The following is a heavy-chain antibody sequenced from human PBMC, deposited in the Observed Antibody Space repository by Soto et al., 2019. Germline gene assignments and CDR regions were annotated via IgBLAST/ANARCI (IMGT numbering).Heavy chain of an antibody. J-gene: IGHJ4*02. V-gene: IGHV4-39*01. Sequence: SETLSLTCTVSGGSISSSSYYWGWIRQPPGKGLEWIGSIYYSGSTYYNPSLKSRVTISEDTSKNQFSLKLSSVTAADTAVYYCARRADRGGSCYFDYWGQGTLVTVSS. CDR1: GGSISSSSYY. CDR3: ARRADRGGSCYFDY. D-gene: IGHD2-15*01. CDR2: IYYSGST.